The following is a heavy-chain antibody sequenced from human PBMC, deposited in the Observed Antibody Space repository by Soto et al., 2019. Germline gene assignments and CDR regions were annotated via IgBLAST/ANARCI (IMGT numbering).Heavy chain of an antibody. V-gene: IGHV3-48*02. CDR3: ARDRDYDSSVLDH. CDR1: GFTFSTYS. D-gene: IGHD3-22*01. Sequence: EQLVESGGGLVQPGGSLRLSCAASGFTFSTYSMNWVRQAPGKGLEWLSYITSHSTTMFYADSVKGRFTISRDNARNSLYLQMSSLRDEDTAVYYCARDRDYDSSVLDHWGQGTLVTVSS. CDR2: ITSHSTTM. J-gene: IGHJ4*02.